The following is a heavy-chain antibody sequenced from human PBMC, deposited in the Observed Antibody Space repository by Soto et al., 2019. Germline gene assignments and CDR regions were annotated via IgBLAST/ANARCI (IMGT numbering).Heavy chain of an antibody. CDR1: GGSISSGGYS. V-gene: IGHV4-30-2*01. CDR2: IYHSGST. CDR3: ASRPFSGYSGYE. J-gene: IGHJ4*02. D-gene: IGHD5-12*01. Sequence: LSLTCAVSGGSISSGGYSWSWIRQPPGKGLEWIGYIYHSGSTYYNPSLKSRVTISVDRSKNQFSLKLGSVTAADTAVYYCASRPFSGYSGYEWGQGTLVTVSS.